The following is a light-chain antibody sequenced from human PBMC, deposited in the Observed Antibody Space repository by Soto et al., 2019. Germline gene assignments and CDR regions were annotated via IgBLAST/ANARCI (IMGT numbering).Light chain of an antibody. CDR2: GAS. CDR1: QSVSSSY. CDR3: QQRSNWPIT. Sequence: EILLTQSPGTLSLSPGERATLSCLASQSVSSSYLAWYQQKPGQAPRLLIYGASSRATGIPDRFSGSGSGTDFTLTISSLEPEDFAVYYCQQRSNWPITFGQGTRLEI. V-gene: IGKV3D-20*02. J-gene: IGKJ5*01.